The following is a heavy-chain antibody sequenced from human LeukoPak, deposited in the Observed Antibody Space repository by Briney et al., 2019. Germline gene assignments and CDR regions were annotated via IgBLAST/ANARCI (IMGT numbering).Heavy chain of an antibody. CDR1: GYTFTGYH. CDR3: ATGPRSIAAAGTSDY. V-gene: IGHV1-2*02. Sequence: ASVKVSCKASGYTFTGYHMHWVRQAPGQGLEWMGWINPNSGGTNYAQKFQGRVTMTRDTSISTAYMELSRLRSDDTAVYYCATGPRSIAAAGTSDYWGQGTLVTVSS. CDR2: INPNSGGT. J-gene: IGHJ4*02. D-gene: IGHD6-13*01.